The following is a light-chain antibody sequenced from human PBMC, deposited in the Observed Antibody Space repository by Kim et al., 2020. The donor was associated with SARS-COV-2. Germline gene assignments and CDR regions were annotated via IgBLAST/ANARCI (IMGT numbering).Light chain of an antibody. J-gene: IGLJ2*01. CDR1: SLRSYY. CDR3: NSRDSSGNHQV. Sequence: AWGQTVRITCQGHSLRSYYASWYQQKPGQAPVLVIYGKNNRPSGIPDRFSGSSSGNTASLTITGAQAEDEADYYCNSRDSSGNHQVFGGGTKVTVL. V-gene: IGLV3-19*01. CDR2: GKN.